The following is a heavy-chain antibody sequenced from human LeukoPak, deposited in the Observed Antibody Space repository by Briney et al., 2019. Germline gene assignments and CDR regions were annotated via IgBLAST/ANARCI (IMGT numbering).Heavy chain of an antibody. D-gene: IGHD6-19*01. V-gene: IGHV3-21*01. J-gene: IGHJ3*01. CDR2: ISSSGSYI. Sequence: GGSLRLSCAASGFTFSAYNMIWIRQAPGRGLEWVSFISSSGSYIYYADSVKGRFTISRDNAKNSLYLQVNSLRAEDTAVYYCARALNPYASGWSYDAFDLWGQGTMVTVSS. CDR3: ARALNPYASGWSYDAFDL. CDR1: GFTFSAYN.